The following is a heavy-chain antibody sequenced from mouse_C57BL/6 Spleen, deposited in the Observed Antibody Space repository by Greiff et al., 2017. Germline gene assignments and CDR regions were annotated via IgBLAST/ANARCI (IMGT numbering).Heavy chain of an antibody. J-gene: IGHJ2*01. CDR2: IYPSDSET. D-gene: IGHD3-2*02. CDR1: GYTFTSYW. CDR3: ASGKTAQATFDY. Sequence: VQLQQPGAELVRPGSSVKLSCKASGYTFTSYWMAWVKQRPGQGLEWIGNIYPSDSETHYNQKFKDKATLTVDKSSSTAYMQLSSLTSEDSAVYYCASGKTAQATFDYWGQGTTLTVYS. V-gene: IGHV1-61*01.